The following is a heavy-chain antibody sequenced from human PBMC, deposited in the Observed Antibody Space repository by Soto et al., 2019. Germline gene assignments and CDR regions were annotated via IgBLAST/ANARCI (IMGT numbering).Heavy chain of an antibody. CDR3: ARDYLVVPHRVIDY. V-gene: IGHV3-23*01. CDR1: GFTFSSYA. D-gene: IGHD2-2*01. J-gene: IGHJ4*02. Sequence: TGGSLRLSCAASGFTFSSYAMNWVRQGPGKGLEWVSVISGSGGSTYYADSVKGRFTISRDNSKNTLYLQMNSLRAEDTAVYYCARDYLVVPHRVIDYWGQGTLVTVSS. CDR2: ISGSGGST.